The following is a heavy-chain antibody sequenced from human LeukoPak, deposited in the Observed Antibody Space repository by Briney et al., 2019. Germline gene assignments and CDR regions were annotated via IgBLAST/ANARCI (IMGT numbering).Heavy chain of an antibody. J-gene: IGHJ4*02. CDR1: GYTFTSYY. CDR3: ARDGREYYFDY. CDR2: INPSGGST. Sequence: ASVKVSCKASGYTFTSYYMYWVRQAPGQGLEWMGIINPSGGSTSYAQKFQGRVTMTRDTSTSTVYMELSSLRSEDTAVYYCARDGREYYFDYWGQGTLVTVSS. V-gene: IGHV1-46*01.